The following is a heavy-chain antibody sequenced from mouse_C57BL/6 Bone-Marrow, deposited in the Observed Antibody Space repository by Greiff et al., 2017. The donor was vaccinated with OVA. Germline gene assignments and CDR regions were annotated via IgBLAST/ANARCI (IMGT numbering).Heavy chain of an antibody. CDR2: ISSGGSYT. J-gene: IGHJ3*01. CDR1: GFTFSSYG. D-gene: IGHD1-1*01. CDR3: ARDYYGSSAWFAY. V-gene: IGHV5-6*01. Sequence: EVQLKESGGDLVKPGGSLKLSCAASGFTFSSYGVSWVRQTPDKRLEWVATISSGGSYTYYPDSVKGRFTISRDNAKNTLYLQMSSLKSEDTAMYYCARDYYGSSAWFAYWGQGTLVTVSA.